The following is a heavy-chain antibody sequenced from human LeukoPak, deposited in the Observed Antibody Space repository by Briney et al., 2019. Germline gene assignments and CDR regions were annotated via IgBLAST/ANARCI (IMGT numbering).Heavy chain of an antibody. CDR1: GGSISSYY. J-gene: IGHJ4*02. CDR2: IASGTT. V-gene: IGHV4-4*08. D-gene: IGHD3-10*01. Sequence: SETLSLTCTVSGGSISSYYWSWIRRTPGKGLEWVGHIASGTTDYNPSLKSRAIISVDTSKNQISLRLTSVTAADTAVYYCAGDKAHSYGYYFDPWGPGTQVLVSS. CDR3: AGDKAHSYGYYFDP.